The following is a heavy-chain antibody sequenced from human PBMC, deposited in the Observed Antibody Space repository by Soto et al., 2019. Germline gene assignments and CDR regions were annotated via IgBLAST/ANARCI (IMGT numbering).Heavy chain of an antibody. CDR2: IWYDGSNK. V-gene: IGHV3-33*01. Sequence: GGSLRLSCAASGFTFSSYGMHWVRQAPGKGLEWVAVIWYDGSNKYYADSVKGRFTISRDNSKNTLYLQMNSLRAEDTAVYYCARDGGYYDSSATYYYYGMDVWGQGTTVTVSS. CDR3: ARDGGYYDSSATYYYYGMDV. D-gene: IGHD3-22*01. J-gene: IGHJ6*02. CDR1: GFTFSSYG.